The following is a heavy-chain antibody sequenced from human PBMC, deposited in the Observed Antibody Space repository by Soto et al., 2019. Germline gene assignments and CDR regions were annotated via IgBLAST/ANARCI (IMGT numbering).Heavy chain of an antibody. Sequence: GESLKISCKGSGYSFTSYWIGWVRQMPGKGLEWMGIIYPGDSDTRYSPSFQGQVTISADKSISTAYLQWSSLRVGDTAVYFCVREGLGGHIGPFDIWGQGTMVTVSS. V-gene: IGHV5-51*01. CDR2: IYPGDSDT. CDR1: GYSFTSYW. J-gene: IGHJ3*02. D-gene: IGHD3-10*01. CDR3: VREGLGGHIGPFDI.